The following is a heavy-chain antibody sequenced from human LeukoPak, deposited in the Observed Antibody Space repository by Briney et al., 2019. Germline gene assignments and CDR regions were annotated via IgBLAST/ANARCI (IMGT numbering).Heavy chain of an antibody. Sequence: GGSLRLSCAASGFTFSRYWMSWVRQAPGKGLEWVANIKQDGSEKYYVDSVKGRFTISRDNAKNSLYLQMNSLRAEDTAVCYYARDPDYGDYFDYWGQGTLVTVS. V-gene: IGHV3-7*01. J-gene: IGHJ4*02. CDR3: ARDPDYGDYFDY. CDR2: IKQDGSEK. D-gene: IGHD4-17*01. CDR1: GFTFSRYW.